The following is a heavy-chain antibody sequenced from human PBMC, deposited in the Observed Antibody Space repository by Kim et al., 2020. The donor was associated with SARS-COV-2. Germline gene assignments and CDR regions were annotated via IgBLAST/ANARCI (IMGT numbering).Heavy chain of an antibody. V-gene: IGHV4-31*03. Sequence: SETLSLTCTVSGVSISSGGYYWTWIRQLPGKGLEWIGYIYYSGSTYYNPSLKSRVTISADTSKNQFSLNLSSVTDADTAVYYCARGVAGRTEDYWGQGTLVTVS. D-gene: IGHD6-19*01. CDR1: GVSISSGGYY. CDR3: ARGVAGRTEDY. J-gene: IGHJ4*02. CDR2: IYYSGST.